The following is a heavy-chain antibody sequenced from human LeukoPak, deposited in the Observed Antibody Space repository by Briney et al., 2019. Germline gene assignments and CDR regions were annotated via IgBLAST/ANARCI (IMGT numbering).Heavy chain of an antibody. D-gene: IGHD4/OR15-4a*01. CDR2: ISGTGKTT. CDR3: ARGGAYDYGVLDA. V-gene: IGHV3-23*01. J-gene: IGHJ5*02. Sequence: PGGSLTLSCEASGFAFSNHAMTWVRQAPGGGLQWVSTISGTGKTTFYRDSVRGRFIISRDISNNTLYLQMDGLRADDTAVYYCARGGAYDYGVLDAWGQGTLVTVSS. CDR1: GFAFSNHA.